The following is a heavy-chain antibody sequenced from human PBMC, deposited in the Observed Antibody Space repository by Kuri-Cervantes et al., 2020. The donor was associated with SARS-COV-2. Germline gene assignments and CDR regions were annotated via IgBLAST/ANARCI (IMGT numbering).Heavy chain of an antibody. J-gene: IGHJ3*02. CDR1: GYTFTSYD. Sequence: ASVKVSCKASGYTFTSYDINWVRQAPGQGLEWMGWINPNSGGTNYAQKFQGRVTMTRDTSISTAYMELSRLRSDDTAVYYCARDGAELGHPPPDAFDIWGQGTMVTVSS. CDR3: ARDGAELGHPPPDAFDI. D-gene: IGHD7-27*01. CDR2: INPNSGGT. V-gene: IGHV1-2*02.